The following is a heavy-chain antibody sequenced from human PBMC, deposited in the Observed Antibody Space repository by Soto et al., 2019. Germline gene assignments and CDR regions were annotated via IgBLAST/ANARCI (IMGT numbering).Heavy chain of an antibody. J-gene: IGHJ6*02. Sequence: SETLSLTCTVSSDSRSSHKWSWIRQPPGKGLEWIGYIDNGGGTSYNPSLRSRVTISVDTSKNQFSLNLSSVTAADTAVYYCASSNIAAAGFYYYGMDVWGRGTTVTVSS. V-gene: IGHV4-59*11. CDR2: IDNGGGT. CDR3: ASSNIAAAGFYYYGMDV. D-gene: IGHD6-13*01. CDR1: SDSRSSHK.